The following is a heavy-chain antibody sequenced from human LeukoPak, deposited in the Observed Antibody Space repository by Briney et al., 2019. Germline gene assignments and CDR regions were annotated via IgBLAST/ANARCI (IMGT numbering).Heavy chain of an antibody. J-gene: IGHJ4*02. Sequence: GGSLRLSCAASGFTVSSNYMTWVRQAPGKGLEWVSLIYSGGSTYYADSVKDRFTISRDNSKNTLYLQMNSLRAEDTAVYYCARSSNGWYGGFDYWGQGTLVTVSS. CDR2: IYSGGST. CDR3: ARSSNGWYGGFDY. V-gene: IGHV3-53*01. CDR1: GFTVSSNY. D-gene: IGHD6-19*01.